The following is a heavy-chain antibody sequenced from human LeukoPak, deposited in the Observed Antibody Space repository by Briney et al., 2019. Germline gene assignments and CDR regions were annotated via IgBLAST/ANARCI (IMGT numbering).Heavy chain of an antibody. CDR1: GFTFSSYA. V-gene: IGHV3-23*01. J-gene: IGHJ4*02. D-gene: IGHD3-22*01. CDR3: AKGTYYYDSSGYSVDY. Sequence: GGPLRLSCAASGFTFSSYAMSWVRQAPGKGLEWVLSISGSGGSTYYADSVKGRFTISRDNSKNTLYLQMNSLRVEDTAVYYCAKGTYYYDSSGYSVDYWGQGTLVTVSS. CDR2: ISGSGGST.